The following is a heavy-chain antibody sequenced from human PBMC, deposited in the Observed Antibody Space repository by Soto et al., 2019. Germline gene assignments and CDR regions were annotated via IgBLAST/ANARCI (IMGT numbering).Heavy chain of an antibody. J-gene: IGHJ4*02. D-gene: IGHD3-3*01. Sequence: PGGSLRLSCAASGFTFSSYGMHWVRQAPGKGLEWVAVISYDGSNKYYADSVKGRFTISRDNSKNTLYLQMNSLRAEDTAVYYCARARDAGVNLYYFDNWGQGTLITVSS. V-gene: IGHV3-30*03. CDR1: GFTFSSYG. CDR3: ARARDAGVNLYYFDN. CDR2: ISYDGSNK.